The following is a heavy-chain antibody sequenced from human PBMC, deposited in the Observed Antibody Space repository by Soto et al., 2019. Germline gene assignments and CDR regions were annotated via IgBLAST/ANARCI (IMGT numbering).Heavy chain of an antibody. D-gene: IGHD3-3*01. CDR3: AREGTSTKGFLKDY. CDR1: GGSISSGDYY. J-gene: IGHJ4*02. Sequence: SEILSLTCTVSGGSISSGDYYWSWIRQPPGKGLEWIGYIYYSGSTYYNPPLKSRVTISVDTSKNQFSLKLSSVTAADTAVYYCAREGTSTKGFLKDYWGQGTLVTVSS. V-gene: IGHV4-30-4*01. CDR2: IYYSGST.